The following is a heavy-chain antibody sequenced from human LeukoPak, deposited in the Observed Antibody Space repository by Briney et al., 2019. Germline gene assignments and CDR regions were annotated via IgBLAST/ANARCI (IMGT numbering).Heavy chain of an antibody. CDR3: ARRGNSNGYFEH. Sequence: GESLKISCKGSGYSFINYWIGWVRQMPGKGLEWMGIIYPGDSDTRYSPTFKGQVTISADKSINTAYLQWSSLKASDTALYYCARRGNSNGYFEHWGQGTLVTVSS. J-gene: IGHJ4*02. D-gene: IGHD1-1*01. CDR2: IYPGDSDT. V-gene: IGHV5-51*01. CDR1: GYSFINYW.